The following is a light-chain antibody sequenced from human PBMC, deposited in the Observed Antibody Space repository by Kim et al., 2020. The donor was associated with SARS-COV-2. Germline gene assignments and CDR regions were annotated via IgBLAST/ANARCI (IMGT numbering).Light chain of an antibody. CDR1: SRDMGGTDS. Sequence: QSITISCAGTSRDMGGTDSVSWYQQHPGRAPKLMVFDVNNRPSWISDRFLGSKAGNTASLTIFGLQADDEADYYCSSYSTGSTLVVFGGGTQLTVL. J-gene: IGLJ2*01. CDR3: SSYSTGSTLVV. CDR2: DVN. V-gene: IGLV2-14*03.